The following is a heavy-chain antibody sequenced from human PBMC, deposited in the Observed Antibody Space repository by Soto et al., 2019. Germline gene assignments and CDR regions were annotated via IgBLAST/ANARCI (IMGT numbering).Heavy chain of an antibody. J-gene: IGHJ4*02. V-gene: IGHV4-4*07. CDR3: ARETGWDDSSGYYYPFDY. D-gene: IGHD3-22*01. Sequence: SETLSLTCAVSGYSISSGYYWSWIRQPAGKGLEWIGRIYTSGSTNYNPSLKSRVTMSVDTSKNQLSLKLSSVTAADTAVYYCARETGWDDSSGYYYPFDYWGQGTLVTVSS. CDR1: GYSISSGYY. CDR2: IYTSGST.